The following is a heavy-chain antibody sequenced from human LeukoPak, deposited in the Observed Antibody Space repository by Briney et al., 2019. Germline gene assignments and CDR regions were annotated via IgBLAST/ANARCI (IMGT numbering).Heavy chain of an antibody. Sequence: GGSLRLSCAASGFTFSSYAMHWVRQAPGKGLEWVAVISYDGSNKYYADSVKGRFTISRDNAKNSLYLQMNSLRAEDTAVYYRNSGSAFDYWGQGTLVTVSS. D-gene: IGHD3-22*01. J-gene: IGHJ4*02. CDR2: ISYDGSNK. V-gene: IGHV3-30-3*01. CDR1: GFTFSSYA. CDR3: NSGSAFDY.